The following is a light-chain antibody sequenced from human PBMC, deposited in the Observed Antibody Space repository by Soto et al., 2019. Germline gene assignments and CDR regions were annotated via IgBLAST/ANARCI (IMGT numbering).Light chain of an antibody. Sequence: QSALTQPPSASGTPGQRVTISCSGSSSNIGNRHVFWYQQLPGTAPKLLIYRNDQRPSGVPDRFSGSKSGTSASLAISGLRSEDEGDYYCAARDDSLSSVFFGGGTKLTVL. J-gene: IGLJ2*01. CDR3: AARDDSLSSVF. CDR1: SSNIGNRH. CDR2: RND. V-gene: IGLV1-47*01.